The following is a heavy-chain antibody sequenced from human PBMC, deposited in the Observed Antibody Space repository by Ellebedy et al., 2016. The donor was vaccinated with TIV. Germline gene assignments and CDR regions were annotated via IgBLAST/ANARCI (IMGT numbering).Heavy chain of an antibody. CDR2: ISGSGGST. Sequence: GGSLRLXXAASGFTFSSYAMSWVRQAPGKGLEWVSAISGSGGSTYYADSVKGRFTISRDNSKNTLYLQMNSLRAEDTAVYYCAKDLFMAVAGTEDFDYWGQGTLVTVSS. J-gene: IGHJ4*02. V-gene: IGHV3-23*01. CDR3: AKDLFMAVAGTEDFDY. CDR1: GFTFSSYA. D-gene: IGHD6-19*01.